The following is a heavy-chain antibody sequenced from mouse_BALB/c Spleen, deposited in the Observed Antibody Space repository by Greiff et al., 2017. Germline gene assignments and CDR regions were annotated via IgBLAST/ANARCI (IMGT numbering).Heavy chain of an antibody. J-gene: IGHJ3*01. V-gene: IGHV1S22*01. Sequence: LQQPGSELVRPGASVKLSCKASGYTFTSYWMHWVKQRPGQGLEWIGNIYPGSGSTNYDEKFKSKATLTVDTSSSTAYMQLSSLTSEDSAVYYCTRGGVYWGQGTLVTVSA. CDR2: IYPGSGST. CDR1: GYTFTSYW. CDR3: TRGGVY.